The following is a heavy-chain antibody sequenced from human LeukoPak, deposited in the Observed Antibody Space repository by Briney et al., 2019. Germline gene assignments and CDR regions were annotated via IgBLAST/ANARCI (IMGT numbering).Heavy chain of an antibody. CDR1: GSSISSYY. V-gene: IGHV4-59*01. Sequence: SETLSLTCTVSGSSISSYYWSWIRQPPGKGLEWIGYIYNSGSTNYNPSLKSRVTISIDTSKNQFSLKLSSLTAADTAVYYCARDDFWSGYVFDPWGQGTLVTVSS. CDR3: ARDDFWSGYVFDP. J-gene: IGHJ5*02. D-gene: IGHD3-3*01. CDR2: IYNSGST.